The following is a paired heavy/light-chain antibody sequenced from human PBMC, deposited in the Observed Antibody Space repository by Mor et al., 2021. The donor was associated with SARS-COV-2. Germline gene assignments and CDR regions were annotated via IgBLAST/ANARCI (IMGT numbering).Heavy chain of an antibody. Sequence: QVQVQESGPGLVKPSETLSLTCTVSGDSISSYYWSWIRQPPGQKLEWIGILYHSGSATYNPSLKSRVTISVDTSKNQLSLRVNSVTAADTAVYYCARHLRIGSNWFWGMDVWGQGTTATVFS. J-gene: IGHJ6*02. CDR3: ARHLRIGSNWFWGMDV. CDR1: GDSISSYY. V-gene: IGHV4-59*08. CDR2: LYHSGSA. D-gene: IGHD3-16*01.
Light chain of an antibody. J-gene: IGLJ2*01. CDR1: SSNIETNY. CDR3: AAWDGSLSDMV. Sequence: QSVLTQPPSASGTPGQRVSISCSGSSSNIETNYVFWYQQLPGTAPRLLIYCNDQRPSGVPDRFSGSKSGTSASLAISGLRSEDEADYYCAAWDGSLSDMVFGGGTKLTVL. V-gene: IGLV1-47*02. CDR2: CND.